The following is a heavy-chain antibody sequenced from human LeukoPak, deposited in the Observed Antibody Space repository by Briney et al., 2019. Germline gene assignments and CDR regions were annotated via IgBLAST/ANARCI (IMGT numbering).Heavy chain of an antibody. CDR1: GFTFNRFS. Sequence: GGSLRLSCAASGFTFNRFSMNWVRQAPGKGLEWISYINSNSGTIYYADSVKGRFTVSRDNPKNTLYLQMSSLRAEDTALYYCAKTRGGNPRYYFDYWGHGTLVTVSS. D-gene: IGHD4-23*01. CDR3: AKTRGGNPRYYFDY. V-gene: IGHV3-48*01. J-gene: IGHJ4*01. CDR2: INSNSGTI.